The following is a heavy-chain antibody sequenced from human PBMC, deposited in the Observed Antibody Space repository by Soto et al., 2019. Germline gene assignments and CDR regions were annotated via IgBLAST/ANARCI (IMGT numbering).Heavy chain of an antibody. CDR1: GFTFSSYA. J-gene: IGHJ4*02. CDR2: ISGRGGST. CDR3: AKMARYYDYVGGSYTPDY. V-gene: IGHV3-23*01. D-gene: IGHD3-16*01. Sequence: EVQLLESGGGLVQPGGSLRLSCAASGFTFSSYAMSWVRQAPGKGLEWVSAISGRGGSTYYADSVKGRFTISRDNSKNTLYLQLNSMRAEDTAVYDCAKMARYYDYVGGSYTPDYWGQGTLVTVSS.